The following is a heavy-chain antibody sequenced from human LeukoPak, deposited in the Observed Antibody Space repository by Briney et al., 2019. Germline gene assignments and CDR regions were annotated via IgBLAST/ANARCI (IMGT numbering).Heavy chain of an antibody. Sequence: GESLKISCTASGFTFSSYGMSWVRQAPGKGLEWVSAISGSGGSTSYADSVKGRFTISRDNSKNTLYLQMNSLRAEDTAVYYCAGSDYKYYFDYWGQGTLVTVSS. CDR3: AGSDYKYYFDY. D-gene: IGHD4-11*01. V-gene: IGHV3-23*01. J-gene: IGHJ4*02. CDR1: GFTFSSYG. CDR2: ISGSGGST.